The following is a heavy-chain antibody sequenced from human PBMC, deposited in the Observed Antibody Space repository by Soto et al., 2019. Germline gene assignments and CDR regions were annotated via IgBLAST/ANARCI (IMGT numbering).Heavy chain of an antibody. D-gene: IGHD3-22*01. CDR3: AKVTLSGYYDY. Sequence: GGSLRLSCAASGFTFDDYAMHCVRQAPGKGLEWVSGISWNSGSIGYADSVKGRFTISRDNAKNSLYLQMNSLRAEDTALYYCAKVTLSGYYDYWGQGTLVTVSS. V-gene: IGHV3-9*01. J-gene: IGHJ4*02. CDR1: GFTFDDYA. CDR2: ISWNSGSI.